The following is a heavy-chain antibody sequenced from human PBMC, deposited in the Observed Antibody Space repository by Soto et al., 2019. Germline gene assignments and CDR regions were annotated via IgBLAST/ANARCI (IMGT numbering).Heavy chain of an antibody. V-gene: IGHV4-30-4*01. CDR2: IYYSGST. CDR3: ARDCPYYDFWSGYSLAGYGMDV. Sequence: SETLSLTCTVSGGSISSGDYYWSWIRQPPGKGLEWIGYIYYSGSTYYNPSLKSRVTISVDTSKNQFSLKLSSVTAADTAVYYCARDCPYYDFWSGYSLAGYGMDVWGQGTTVTVSS. D-gene: IGHD3-3*01. CDR1: GGSISSGDYY. J-gene: IGHJ6*02.